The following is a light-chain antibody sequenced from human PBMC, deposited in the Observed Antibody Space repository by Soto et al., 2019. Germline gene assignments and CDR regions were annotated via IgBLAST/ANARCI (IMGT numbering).Light chain of an antibody. J-gene: IGLJ3*02. CDR3: AAWDDSLNAWV. Sequence: QSVLTQPPSASTTPGQRVTIFCSGGIPNIGSKYVYWYQHLPGAATKLLIYRDDQRPSGVPDRISGSKSGNSASLAISGLRSEDEADYYCAAWDDSLNAWVFGGGTKLTVL. V-gene: IGLV1-47*01. CDR2: RDD. CDR1: IPNIGSKY.